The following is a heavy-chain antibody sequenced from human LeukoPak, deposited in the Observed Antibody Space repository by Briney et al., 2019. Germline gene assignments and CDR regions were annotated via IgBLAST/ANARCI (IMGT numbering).Heavy chain of an antibody. Sequence: PGRSLRLSCAASGFTFSSYGMHWVRQAPGKGLEWVAVISYDGSNKYYADSVKGRFTISRDNSKNTLYLQMNSLRAEDTAVYYCARDGDSDYGDYWGDYWGQGTLVTVSS. D-gene: IGHD4-17*01. CDR3: ARDGDSDYGDYWGDY. CDR1: GFTFSSYG. J-gene: IGHJ4*02. CDR2: ISYDGSNK. V-gene: IGHV3-30*03.